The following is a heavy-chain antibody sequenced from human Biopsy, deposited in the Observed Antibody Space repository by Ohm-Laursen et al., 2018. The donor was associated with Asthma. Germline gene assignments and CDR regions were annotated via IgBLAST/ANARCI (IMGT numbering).Heavy chain of an antibody. CDR1: GDSINSYY. CDR2: IYYTGTT. V-gene: IGHV4-59*01. Sequence: SETLSLTCTVSGDSINSYYWTWIRQPPGKGLEWIGYIYYTGTTNSNPSLKSRVTMSVDTSKNQFSLEVRSVTAADTAVYYCARAYGGNFFSGAFDIWGQGTMVTVSS. CDR3: ARAYGGNFFSGAFDI. J-gene: IGHJ3*02. D-gene: IGHD4-23*01.